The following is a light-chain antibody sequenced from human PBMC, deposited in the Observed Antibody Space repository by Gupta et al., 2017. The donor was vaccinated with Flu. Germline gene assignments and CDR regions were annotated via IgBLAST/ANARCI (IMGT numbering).Light chain of an antibody. Sequence: PALLSSSPEEGATPSCSASQSVNSYFAWYQQKPGQPPRLLIYEASNRATGIPSRFSGSGSGTDFTLTISRLEPEDFAVYYYQQRRNWRTFGQGTKVEI. J-gene: IGKJ1*01. CDR1: QSVNSY. CDR2: EAS. V-gene: IGKV3-11*01. CDR3: QQRRNWRT.